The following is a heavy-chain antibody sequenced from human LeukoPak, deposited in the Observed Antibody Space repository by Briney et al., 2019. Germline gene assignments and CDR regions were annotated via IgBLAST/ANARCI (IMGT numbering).Heavy chain of an antibody. CDR3: ARGAYGGGGY. D-gene: IGHD3-16*01. V-gene: IGHV3-7*05. J-gene: IGHJ4*02. CDR2: IKQDGSEK. Sequence: PGGSLRLSCAASGFTLSSYWMSWVRQAPGKGLEWVANIKQDGSEKYYVDSVKGRFTISRDNAKNSLYLQMNSLRAEDTAVYYCARGAYGGGGYWGQGTLVTVSS. CDR1: GFTLSSYW.